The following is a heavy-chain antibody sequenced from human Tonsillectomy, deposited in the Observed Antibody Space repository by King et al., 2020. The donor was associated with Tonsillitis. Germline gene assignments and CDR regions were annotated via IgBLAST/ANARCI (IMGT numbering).Heavy chain of an antibody. CDR3: ARDGSTGWLAD. V-gene: IGHV1-2*02. Sequence: QLVQSWAEVRKPGASVKVSCKSSGYTFTCYYMHWVRQAPGQGLEWMGWINPNSGGTAYAQKFQGRVSVTRDTSISPAYMELSRLRSDDTAVYYCARDGSTGWLADWGQGTLVTVSS. D-gene: IGHD6-19*01. CDR2: INPNSGGT. J-gene: IGHJ4*02. CDR1: GYTFTCYY.